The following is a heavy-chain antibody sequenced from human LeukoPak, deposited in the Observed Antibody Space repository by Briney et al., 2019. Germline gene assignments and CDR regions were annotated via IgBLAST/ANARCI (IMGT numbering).Heavy chain of an antibody. CDR2: IYYSGST. CDR3: ARASEMGTGPNWFDP. CDR1: GGSISSGDYY. Sequence: SQTLSLTCTVPGGSISSGDYYWSWIRQPPGKGLEWIGYIYYSGSTYYNPSLKSRVTISVDTSKSQFSLKLSSVTAADTAVYYCARASEMGTGPNWFDPWGQGTLVTVSS. D-gene: IGHD3/OR15-3a*01. V-gene: IGHV4-30-4*01. J-gene: IGHJ5*02.